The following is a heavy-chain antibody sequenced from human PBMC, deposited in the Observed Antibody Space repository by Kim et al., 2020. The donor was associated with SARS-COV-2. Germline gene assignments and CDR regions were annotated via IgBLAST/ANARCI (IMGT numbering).Heavy chain of an antibody. CDR3: ARTHQTGWFDP. CDR2: ST. V-gene: IGHV3-23*01. J-gene: IGHJ5*02. Sequence: STDYADSVKGRFTIARDNSKNTLYLQMNSLRAEDTAVYYCARTHQTGWFDPWGQGTLVTVSS.